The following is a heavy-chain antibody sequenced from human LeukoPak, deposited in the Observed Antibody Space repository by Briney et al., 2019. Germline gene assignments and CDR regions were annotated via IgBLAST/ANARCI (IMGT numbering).Heavy chain of an antibody. J-gene: IGHJ5*02. V-gene: IGHV5-51*01. Sequence: GESLKISCQSSGHRFASYWIGWVRQMPGQGLEWMGIIYPGDSDIRYSPSFEGQVTISVDKSITTAYLQWSSLKASDTAMYYCARLAGNNWLDPWGQGTLVTVSS. CDR1: GHRFASYW. CDR3: ARLAGNNWLDP. CDR2: IYPGDSDI.